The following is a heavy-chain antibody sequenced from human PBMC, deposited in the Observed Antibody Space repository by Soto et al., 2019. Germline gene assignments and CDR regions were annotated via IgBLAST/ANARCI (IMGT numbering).Heavy chain of an antibody. CDR3: ARELDIVVVVAATVASGGMDV. CDR1: GFTFSSYA. D-gene: IGHD2-15*01. V-gene: IGHV3-30-3*01. Sequence: QVQLVESGGGVVQPGRSLSLSCAASGFTFSSYAMHWVRQAPGKGLEWVAVISYDGSNKYYADSVKGRFTISRDNSKNTLYLQMNSLRAEDTAVYYCARELDIVVVVAATVASGGMDVWGQGTTVTVSS. CDR2: ISYDGSNK. J-gene: IGHJ6*02.